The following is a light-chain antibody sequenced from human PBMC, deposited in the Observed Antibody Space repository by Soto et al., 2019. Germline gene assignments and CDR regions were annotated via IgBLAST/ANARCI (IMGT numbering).Light chain of an antibody. J-gene: IGKJ1*01. V-gene: IGKV3-15*01. CDR3: QQYNDWWT. Sequence: EMVMAQSPATLSVSPGKSATLSCRASQSVSNNLTWYQQTPGQPPRLLIYGASTRATGVPGRFSGSGSGTEFTLTISSLQSEDFAVYYRQQYNDWWTFGQGTKVDIK. CDR1: QSVSNN. CDR2: GAS.